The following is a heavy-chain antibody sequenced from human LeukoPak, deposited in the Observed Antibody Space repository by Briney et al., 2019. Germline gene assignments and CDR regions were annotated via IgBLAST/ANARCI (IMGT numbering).Heavy chain of an antibody. CDR2: IYCSGST. Sequence: SQTLSLTCTVSGGSISSGGYYWSWIRQHPGKGLEWIGYIYCSGSTYYNPSLKSRVTISVDTSKNQFSLKLSSVTAADTAVYYCARGRSGWYNDYWGQGTLVTVSS. CDR1: GGSISSGGYY. J-gene: IGHJ4*02. CDR3: ARGRSGWYNDY. V-gene: IGHV4-31*03. D-gene: IGHD6-19*01.